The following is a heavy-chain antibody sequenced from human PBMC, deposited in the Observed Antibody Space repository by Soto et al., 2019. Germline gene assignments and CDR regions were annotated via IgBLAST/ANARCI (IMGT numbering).Heavy chain of an antibody. D-gene: IGHD3-10*01. CDR3: ARDAAYYYGSGSYPHSYYYYMDV. V-gene: IGHV1-18*01. Sequence: VASVKVSCKASGYTFTSYGISWVRQAPGQGLEWMGWISAYNGNTNYAQKLQGRVTMTTDTSTSTAYMELRSLRSDDTAVYYCARDAAYYYGSGSYPHSYYYYMDVWGKGTTVTVSS. CDR2: ISAYNGNT. CDR1: GYTFTSYG. J-gene: IGHJ6*03.